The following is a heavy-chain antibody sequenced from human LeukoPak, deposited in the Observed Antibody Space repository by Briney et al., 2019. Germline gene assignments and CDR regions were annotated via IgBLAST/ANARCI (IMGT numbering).Heavy chain of an antibody. Sequence: ASVKVSCKASGYTFTSYGISWVRQAPGQRLEWMGWISAYNGNTNYAQKLQGRVTMTTDTSTSTAYMELRSLRSDDTAVYYCARDGDSSSWYGVLNYFDYWGQGTLVTVSS. CDR3: ARDGDSSSWYGVLNYFDY. V-gene: IGHV1-18*01. J-gene: IGHJ4*02. D-gene: IGHD6-13*01. CDR1: GYTFTSYG. CDR2: ISAYNGNT.